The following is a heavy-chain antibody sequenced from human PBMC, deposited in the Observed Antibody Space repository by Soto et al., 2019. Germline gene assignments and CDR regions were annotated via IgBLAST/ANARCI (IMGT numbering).Heavy chain of an antibody. V-gene: IGHV3-21*01. CDR1: GFTFSSYS. CDR3: ARDSSGYSSSWYGGSAFDI. D-gene: IGHD6-13*01. J-gene: IGHJ3*02. CDR2: ISSSSSYI. Sequence: GGSLILSCAASGFTFSSYSMNWVRQAPGKGLEWVSSISSSSSYIYYADSVKGRFTISRDNAKNSLYLQMNSLRAEDTAVYYCARDSSGYSSSWYGGSAFDIWGQGTMVTVSS.